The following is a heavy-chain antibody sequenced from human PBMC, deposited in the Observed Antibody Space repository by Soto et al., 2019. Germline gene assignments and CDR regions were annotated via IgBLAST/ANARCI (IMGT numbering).Heavy chain of an antibody. CDR2: IYYSGST. CDR1: GGSISSSSYY. D-gene: IGHD3-3*01. V-gene: IGHV4-39*01. Sequence: SETLSLTCTVSGGSISSSSYYWGWIRQPPGKGLEWIGSIYYSGSTYYNPSLKSRVTISVDTSKNQFSLKLSSVTAADTAVYYCARHAPSRYDFWSGSGGWFDPWGQGTLVTVSS. CDR3: ARHAPSRYDFWSGSGGWFDP. J-gene: IGHJ5*02.